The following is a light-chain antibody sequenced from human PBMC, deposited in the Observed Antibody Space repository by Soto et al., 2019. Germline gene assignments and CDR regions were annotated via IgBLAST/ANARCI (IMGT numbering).Light chain of an antibody. V-gene: IGKV1-33*01. Sequence: DSQMTQPPSSLSASVGDRATITCRASQDISNYLNRYQQRPGKAPKLLIYDASKLERGVPSRFSGTRSGTHFTFAITSLQPEDVAKYYCLQSDSLPITFGQGTRLEI. J-gene: IGKJ5*01. CDR2: DAS. CDR3: LQSDSLPIT. CDR1: QDISNY.